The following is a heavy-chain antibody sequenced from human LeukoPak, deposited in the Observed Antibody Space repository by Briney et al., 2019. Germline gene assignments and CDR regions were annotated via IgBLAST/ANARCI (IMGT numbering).Heavy chain of an antibody. CDR1: GFTFSSYG. J-gene: IGHJ4*02. CDR3: AKWPEHCGDSPFDY. D-gene: IGHD4-17*01. CDR2: IRYDGSNK. V-gene: IGHV3-30*02. Sequence: GGSLRLSCAASGFTFSSYGMHWVRQAPGKGLEWVAFIRYDGSNKYYADSVKGRFTISRDNSKNTLYLQMNSLRSEDTAVYYCAKWPEHCGDSPFDYWGQGTLVTVSS.